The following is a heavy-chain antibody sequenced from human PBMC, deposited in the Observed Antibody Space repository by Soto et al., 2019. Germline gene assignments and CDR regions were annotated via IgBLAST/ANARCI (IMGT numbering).Heavy chain of an antibody. CDR1: GFTFDDYG. V-gene: IGHV3-20*04. CDR3: ARAWYSSSWDSGYYYYGMDV. Sequence: GGSLRLSCAASGFTFDDYGMSWVRQAPGKGLELVSGINWNGGSTGYADSVKGRFTISRDNAKNSLYLQMNSLRAEDTALYYCARAWYSSSWDSGYYYYGMDVWGQGTTVTVSS. J-gene: IGHJ6*02. D-gene: IGHD6-13*01. CDR2: INWNGGST.